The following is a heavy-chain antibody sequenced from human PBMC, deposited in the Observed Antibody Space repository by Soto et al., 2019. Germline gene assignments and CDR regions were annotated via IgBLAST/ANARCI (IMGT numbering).Heavy chain of an antibody. D-gene: IGHD3-22*01. CDR1: GFTFSDYY. CDR3: ATGQYYYDSSSYYYS. Sequence: GGSLRLSCAASGFTFSDYYMSWIRQAPGKGLEWVSYISSSSSYTNYADSVKGRFTISRDNAKNSLYLQMNSLRAEDTAVYYCATGQYYYDSSSYYYSWGQGTLVTVSS. V-gene: IGHV3-11*03. J-gene: IGHJ4*02. CDR2: ISSSSSYT.